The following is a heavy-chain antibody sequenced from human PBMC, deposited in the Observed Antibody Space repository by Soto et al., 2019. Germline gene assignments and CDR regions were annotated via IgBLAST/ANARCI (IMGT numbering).Heavy chain of an antibody. CDR1: GYSFTSGW. D-gene: IGHD2-15*01. CDR2: IYPGDSDT. Sequence: GESLTISCRGSGYSFTSGWIGWVRQMPGKGLEWMGIIYPGDSDTRYSPSFQGQVTISADKSISTAYPQWSSLKASDTAMYYCARRCSGGSCYFGLYPWGQGTLVTVSS. CDR3: ARRCSGGSCYFGLYP. J-gene: IGHJ5*02. V-gene: IGHV5-51*01.